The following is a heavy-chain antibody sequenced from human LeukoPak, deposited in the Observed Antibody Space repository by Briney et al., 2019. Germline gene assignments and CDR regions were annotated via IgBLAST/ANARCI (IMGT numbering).Heavy chain of an antibody. CDR1: GYTFTDYY. Sequence: GASVKVSCKASGYTFTDYYIHWVRQAPGQGLEWMGRINPNSGGTSYAQKFQGRVTMTRDTSISTVYMELNRLRSDDSAVYYCARAQQVVGGGDHWGQGTLVTVSS. CDR3: ARAQQVVGGGDH. V-gene: IGHV1-2*06. D-gene: IGHD2-15*01. J-gene: IGHJ4*02. CDR2: INPNSGGT.